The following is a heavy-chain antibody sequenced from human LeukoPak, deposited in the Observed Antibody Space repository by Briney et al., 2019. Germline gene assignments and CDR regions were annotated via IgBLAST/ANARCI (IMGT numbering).Heavy chain of an antibody. Sequence: PSETLSLTCTVSGGSISSYYWSWIRQPPGKGLEWIGYIYYSGSTNYNPSLKSRVTISVDTSKNQFSLKLSSVTAADTAVYYCARDGYSGSDALWGQGTLVTVSS. CDR2: IYYSGST. J-gene: IGHJ4*02. V-gene: IGHV4-59*01. CDR3: ARDGYSGSDAL. D-gene: IGHD5-12*01. CDR1: GGSISSYY.